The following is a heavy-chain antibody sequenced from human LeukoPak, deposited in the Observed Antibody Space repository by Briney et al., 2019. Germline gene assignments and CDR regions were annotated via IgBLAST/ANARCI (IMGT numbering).Heavy chain of an antibody. J-gene: IGHJ3*02. V-gene: IGHV1-58*02. Sequence: GTSVKVSYKASGFTFTSSAMLWVRQARGPRIEGIGWIVVCSGNTNHPQKFHEKVTIPRNMSTSTAYMELSRLRSEDTAVYYGAAGYYGSGISVAFDIWGQGTMVTVSS. D-gene: IGHD3-10*01. CDR1: GFTFTSSA. CDR2: IVVCSGNT. CDR3: AAGYYGSGISVAFDI.